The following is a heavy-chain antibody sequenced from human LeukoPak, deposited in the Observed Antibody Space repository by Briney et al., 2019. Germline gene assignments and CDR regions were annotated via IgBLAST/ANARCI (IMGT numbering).Heavy chain of an antibody. J-gene: IGHJ4*02. Sequence: PGGSLRLSCAASGFTFSSYGMHWVRQAPGKGLEWVAFIRYDGSNKYYADSVKGRFTISRDNSKDTLYLKMNSLRAEDTAVYYCAKDRGVYDFWSGYSDYWGQGTLVTVSS. D-gene: IGHD3-3*01. CDR1: GFTFSSYG. V-gene: IGHV3-30*02. CDR3: AKDRGVYDFWSGYSDY. CDR2: IRYDGSNK.